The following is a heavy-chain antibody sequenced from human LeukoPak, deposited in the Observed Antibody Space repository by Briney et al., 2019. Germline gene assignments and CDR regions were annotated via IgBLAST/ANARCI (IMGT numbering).Heavy chain of an antibody. V-gene: IGHV4-39*01. D-gene: IGHD3-10*01. Sequence: GSLRLSCAASGFTFGSYSMTWVRQAPGKGLEWIGSIYYSGSTYYNPSLKSRVTISVDTSKNQFSLKLSSVTAADTAVYYCARRGSGSYSFDYWGQGTLVTVSS. CDR2: IYYSGST. CDR3: ARRGSGSYSFDY. CDR1: GFTFGSYS. J-gene: IGHJ4*02.